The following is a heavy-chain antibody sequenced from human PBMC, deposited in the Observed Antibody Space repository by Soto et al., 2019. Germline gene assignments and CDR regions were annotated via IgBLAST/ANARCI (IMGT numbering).Heavy chain of an antibody. V-gene: IGHV3-7*01. J-gene: IGHJ3*02. CDR1: GFTFSSYW. CDR3: ARERDFGVVPDAFDI. Sequence: PGGSLRLSCAASGFTFSSYWMSWVRQAPGKGLEWVANIKQDGSEKYYVDSVKGRFTISRDNAKNSLYLQMNSLRAEDTAVYYCARERDFGVVPDAFDIWGQGTMVT. CDR2: IKQDGSEK. D-gene: IGHD3-3*01.